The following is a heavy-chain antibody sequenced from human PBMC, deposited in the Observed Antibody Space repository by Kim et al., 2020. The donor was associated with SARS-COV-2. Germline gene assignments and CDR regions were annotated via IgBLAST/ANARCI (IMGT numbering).Heavy chain of an antibody. J-gene: IGHJ4*02. CDR3: VRGYSGYFFDY. D-gene: IGHD5-12*01. CDR2: NR. V-gene: IGHV3-30*02. Sequence: NRHYAASVKGRFTVSRDTSKNTLLLQMNSLIADDTALYYCVRGYSGYFFDYWGQGTLVTVSS.